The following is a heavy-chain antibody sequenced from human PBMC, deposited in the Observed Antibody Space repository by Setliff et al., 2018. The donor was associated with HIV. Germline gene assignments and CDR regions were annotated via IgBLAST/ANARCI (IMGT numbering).Heavy chain of an antibody. V-gene: IGHV1-18*01. D-gene: IGHD3-22*01. J-gene: IGHJ3*02. CDR1: GYTFTSYI. CDR3: ARSRYDSGGYPDAFDI. CDR2: ISAYNGNT. Sequence: WASVKVSCKASGYTFTSYIMNWVRQAPGQGLEWMGWISAYNGNTKYAQKFQGRVTMTTDTSTSTAYMELRSLRPDDTAVYYCARSRYDSGGYPDAFDIWGQGTMVTVSS.